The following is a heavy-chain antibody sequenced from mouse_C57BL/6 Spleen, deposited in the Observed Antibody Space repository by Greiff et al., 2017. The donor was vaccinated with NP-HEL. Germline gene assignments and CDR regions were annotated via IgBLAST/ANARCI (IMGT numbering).Heavy chain of an antibody. CDR3: ARDPYYYGSSYDYAMDD. V-gene: IGHV1-59*01. CDR2: IDPSDSYT. CDR1: GYTFTSYW. J-gene: IGHJ4*01. D-gene: IGHD1-1*01. Sequence: QVQLQQSGAELVRPGTSVKLSCKASGYTFTSYWMHWVKQRPGQGLEWIGVIDPSDSYTNYNQKFKGKATLTVDTSSSTAYMQLSSLTSEDSAVYYCARDPYYYGSSYDYAMDDWGQGTSVTVSS.